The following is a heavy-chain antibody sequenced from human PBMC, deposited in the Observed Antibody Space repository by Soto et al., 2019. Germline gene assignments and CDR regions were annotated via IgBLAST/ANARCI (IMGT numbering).Heavy chain of an antibody. V-gene: IGHV1-69*13. Sequence: SVKVSCKASGGTFSSYAISWVRQAPGQGLEWMGGIIPIFGTANYAQRFQGRVTITADESTSTAYMELSSLRSEDTAVYYCARAPSPSCSGGSCRILQHWGQGTLVTVPQ. D-gene: IGHD2-15*01. CDR1: GGTFSSYA. CDR2: IIPIFGTA. CDR3: ARAPSPSCSGGSCRILQH. J-gene: IGHJ1*01.